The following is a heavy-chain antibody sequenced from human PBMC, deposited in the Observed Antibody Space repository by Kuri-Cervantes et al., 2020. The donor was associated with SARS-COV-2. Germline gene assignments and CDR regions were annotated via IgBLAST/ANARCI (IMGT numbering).Heavy chain of an antibody. CDR1: GFTFSSCV. D-gene: IGHD2-15*01. CDR3: TRDVSLLLWRYYFDY. CDR2: ISYDGSNK. V-gene: IGHV3-30-3*01. J-gene: IGHJ4*02. Sequence: GGSLRLSCAASGFTFSSCVLHWVRQAPGKGLEWVAIISYDGSNKDYADSVKGRFTISRYDSKNIAYLQVNSLKTEDTAVYYCTRDVSLLLWRYYFDYWGQGALVTVSS.